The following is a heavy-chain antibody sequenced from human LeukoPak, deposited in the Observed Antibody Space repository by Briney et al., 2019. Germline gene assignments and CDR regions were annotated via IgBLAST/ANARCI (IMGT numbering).Heavy chain of an antibody. J-gene: IGHJ4*02. D-gene: IGHD2-2*01. Sequence: PSETLSLTCTVSGGSISSSSYYWGWIRQPPGKGLEWIGSIYYSGSTYYNPSLKSRVTISVDTSKNQFSLKLSSVTAADTAVYYCARHLRWRPAAPFDYWGQGTLVTVSS. CDR1: GGSISSSSYY. CDR2: IYYSGST. V-gene: IGHV4-39*01. CDR3: ARHLRWRPAAPFDY.